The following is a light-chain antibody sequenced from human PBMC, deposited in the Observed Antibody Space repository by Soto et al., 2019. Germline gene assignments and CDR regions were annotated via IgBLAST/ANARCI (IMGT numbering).Light chain of an antibody. CDR2: TAS. V-gene: IGKV1-9*01. CDR3: QQVNSFPST. CDR1: QGISSH. J-gene: IGKJ5*01. Sequence: IQLTQSPSSLSASVGDRVTITCRASQGISSHLAWYQQKPGKAPNLLIYTASTLQTGVPSRFGGGGSGTDFTLSLSSLQPEDSATYYCQQVNSFPSTFGQGTRLEIK.